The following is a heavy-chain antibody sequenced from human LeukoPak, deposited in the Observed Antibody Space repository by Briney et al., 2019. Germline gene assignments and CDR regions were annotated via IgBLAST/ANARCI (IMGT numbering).Heavy chain of an antibody. V-gene: IGHV3-21*01. D-gene: IGHD2-2*01. Sequence: GGSLRLSCAASGFTFSSYSMNWVRQAPGKGLEWVSSISSSSSYIYYADSVKGRFTISRDNAKNSLYLQMNSLRAEDTAVYYCARVRAQYCSSTSCSPWEPSDYWGQGTLVTVCS. CDR2: ISSSSSYI. CDR3: ARVRAQYCSSTSCSPWEPSDY. CDR1: GFTFSSYS. J-gene: IGHJ4*02.